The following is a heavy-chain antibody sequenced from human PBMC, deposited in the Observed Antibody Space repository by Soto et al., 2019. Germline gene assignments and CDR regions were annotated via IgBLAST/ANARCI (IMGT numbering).Heavy chain of an antibody. V-gene: IGHV3-30*18. D-gene: IGHD3-22*01. CDR2: ISYDGSNK. CDR3: AKSPGMYYYDSSGYYHYDY. J-gene: IGHJ4*02. CDR1: GFIFNTYD. Sequence: PGGSLRLSCAASGFIFNTYDMHWVRQAPGKGLEWVAVISYDGSNKYYADSVKGRLTISRDNSKKMLYLQMNSLRPEDTAVYYCAKSPGMYYYDSSGYYHYDYWGQGTLVTVSS.